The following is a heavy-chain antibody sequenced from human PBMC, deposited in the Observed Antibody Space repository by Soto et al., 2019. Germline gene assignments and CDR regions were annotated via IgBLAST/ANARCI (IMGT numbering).Heavy chain of an antibody. CDR2: ISKSDCT. V-gene: IGHV3-21*01. CDR3: AREDSIIIPAVSDF. Sequence: GGSLRLSCTVSGFAFNNYGINWVRQAPGKGLEWVSSISKSDCTYYSDSVKGRFAISRDNAKSSVSLQMNTLRVEDTAVYYCAREDSIIIPAVSDFWGQGTLVTV. D-gene: IGHD2-2*01. CDR1: GFAFNNYG. J-gene: IGHJ4*02.